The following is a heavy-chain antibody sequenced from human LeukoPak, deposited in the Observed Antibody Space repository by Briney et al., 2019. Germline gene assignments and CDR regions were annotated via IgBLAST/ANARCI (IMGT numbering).Heavy chain of an antibody. Sequence: GGSLRLSCAASGFTFSSYAMSWVRQAPGKGLEWVSAISGSGGSTYYADSVKGRFTISRDNSKNTLYLRMNSLRAEDTAVYYCAKARYYYDSSGPTDYWGQGTLVTVSS. CDR1: GFTFSSYA. D-gene: IGHD3-22*01. V-gene: IGHV3-23*01. J-gene: IGHJ4*02. CDR2: ISGSGGST. CDR3: AKARYYYDSSGPTDY.